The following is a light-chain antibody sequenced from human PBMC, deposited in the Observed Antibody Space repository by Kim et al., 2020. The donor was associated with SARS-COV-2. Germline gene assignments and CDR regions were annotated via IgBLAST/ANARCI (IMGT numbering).Light chain of an antibody. CDR1: QDISNY. CDR2: DAS. J-gene: IGKJ2*01. CDR3: QQYDTLPYP. Sequence: DIQMTQSPSSLSASVGDRVTITCQASQDISNYLNWYQQKPGKAPKLLIYDASNLETGVPSRFSGSGSGTDFTFTISSLQPEDIATYYCQQYDTLPYPFGQGTKLEI. V-gene: IGKV1-33*01.